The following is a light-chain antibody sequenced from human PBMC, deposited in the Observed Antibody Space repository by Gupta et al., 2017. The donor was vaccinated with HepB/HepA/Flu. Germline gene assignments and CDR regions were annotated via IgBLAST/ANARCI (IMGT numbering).Light chain of an antibody. CDR3: QQSYRTPLS. CDR2: TAS. J-gene: IGKJ2*01. CDR1: QTIRSS. V-gene: IGKV1-39*01. Sequence: DLQMTQSPSSLSASVGDRVTITCRASQTIRSSLNWYQQKPGKAPELLIYTASSLQSGVPSRFSGSGSGTDFTLTISSLQPEDSATYYCQQSYRTPLSFGQGTKLEIK.